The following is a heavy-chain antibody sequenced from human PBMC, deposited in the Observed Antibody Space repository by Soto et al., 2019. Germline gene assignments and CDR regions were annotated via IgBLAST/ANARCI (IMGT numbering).Heavy chain of an antibody. J-gene: IGHJ5*02. CDR3: ARPRTPYCSSTSCHRNWFDP. Sequence: SETLSLTCAVYGGSFSGYYWSWIRQPPGKGLEWIGEINHSGSTNYNSSLKSRVTISVDTSKNQFSLKLSSVTAADTAVYYCARPRTPYCSSTSCHRNWFDPWGQGTLVTVSS. D-gene: IGHD2-2*01. CDR1: GGSFSGYY. V-gene: IGHV4-34*01. CDR2: INHSGST.